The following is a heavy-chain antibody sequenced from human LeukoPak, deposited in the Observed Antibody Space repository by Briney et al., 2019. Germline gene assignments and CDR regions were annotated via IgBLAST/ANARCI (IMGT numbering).Heavy chain of an antibody. D-gene: IGHD3/OR15-3a*01. J-gene: IGHJ4*02. V-gene: IGHV1-8*01. CDR3: ARVGLDFPDDY. CDR1: GYTFTSYD. CDR2: MNPNSGNT. Sequence: ASAKVSCKASGYTFTSYDINWMRQATGQGLEWMGWMNPNSGNTGYAQKFQGRVTMTRNTSISTAYMELSSLRSKDTAVYYCARVGLDFPDDYWGQGTLVTVSS.